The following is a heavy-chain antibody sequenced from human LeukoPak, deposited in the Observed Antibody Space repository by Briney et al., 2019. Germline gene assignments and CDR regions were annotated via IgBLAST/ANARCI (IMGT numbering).Heavy chain of an antibody. J-gene: IGHJ4*02. D-gene: IGHD6-19*01. CDR3: AKGPRAVADLGIRPYYFDY. CDR2: ISYDGSNK. Sequence: PGRSLRLSCAASGFTFSSYGMHWVRQAPGKGLEWVAFISYDGSNKYYADSVKGRFTISRDNSKNTLYLQMNSLRAEDTAVYYCAKGPRAVADLGIRPYYFDYWGQGTLVTVSS. CDR1: GFTFSSYG. V-gene: IGHV3-30*18.